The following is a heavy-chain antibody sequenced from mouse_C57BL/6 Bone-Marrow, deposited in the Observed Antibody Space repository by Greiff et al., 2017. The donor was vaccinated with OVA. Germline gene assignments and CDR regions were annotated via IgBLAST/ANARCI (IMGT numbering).Heavy chain of an antibody. CDR1: GYSITSGYY. J-gene: IGHJ2*01. CDR2: ISYDGSN. CDR3: ARDSSGYPNYFDY. V-gene: IGHV3-6*01. Sequence: DVKLQESGPGLVKPSQSLSLTCSVTGYSITSGYYWNWIRQFPGNKLEWMGYISYDGSNNYNPSLKNRISITRDTSKNQFFLKLNSVTTEDTATYYCARDSSGYPNYFDYWGQGTTLTVSS. D-gene: IGHD3-2*02.